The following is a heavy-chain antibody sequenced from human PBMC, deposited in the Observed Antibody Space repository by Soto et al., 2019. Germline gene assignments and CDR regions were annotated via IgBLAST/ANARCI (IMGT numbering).Heavy chain of an antibody. CDR2: ISYDGSNK. CDR1: GFTFSSYA. D-gene: IGHD5-12*01. V-gene: IGHV3-30-3*01. Sequence: QVQLVESGGGVVQPGRSLRLSCAASGFTFSSYAMHWVRQAPGKGLDWVAVISYDGSNKYSADSVKGRFTIYRDNSKNTLHLQMNRLRAEDTAVYYCAIHVGGSALDYYYSFGMDVWGQGTTVTVSS. CDR3: AIHVGGSALDYYYSFGMDV. J-gene: IGHJ6*02.